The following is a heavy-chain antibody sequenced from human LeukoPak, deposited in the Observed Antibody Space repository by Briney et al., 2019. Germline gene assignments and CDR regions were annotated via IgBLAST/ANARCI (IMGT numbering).Heavy chain of an antibody. CDR3: ARAPFYYDSSGYPYFDG. Sequence: GSLRLSCAASGFTISTNYMSWVRQAPGKGLEWVSVMYTGGSTYYADSVKGRFTISRDNSKNTLYLQMNSLRAEDTTLYYCARAPFYYDSSGYPYFDGWGQGTLVTVSS. D-gene: IGHD3-22*01. CDR1: GFTISTNY. CDR2: MYTGGST. V-gene: IGHV3-53*01. J-gene: IGHJ4*02.